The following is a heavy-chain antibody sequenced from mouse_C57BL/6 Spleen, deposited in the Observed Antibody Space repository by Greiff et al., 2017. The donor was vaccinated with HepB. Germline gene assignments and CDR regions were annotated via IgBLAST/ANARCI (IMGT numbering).Heavy chain of an antibody. Sequence: EVMLVESGGGLVKPGGSLKLSCAASGFTFSDYGMHWVRQAPEKGLEWVAYISSGSSTIYYADTVKGRFTISRDNAKNTLFLQMTSLRSEDTAMYYCARGYYYGSSPHWYFDVWGTGTTVTVSS. CDR2: ISSGSSTI. CDR3: ARGYYYGSSPHWYFDV. CDR1: GFTFSDYG. J-gene: IGHJ1*03. D-gene: IGHD1-1*01. V-gene: IGHV5-17*01.